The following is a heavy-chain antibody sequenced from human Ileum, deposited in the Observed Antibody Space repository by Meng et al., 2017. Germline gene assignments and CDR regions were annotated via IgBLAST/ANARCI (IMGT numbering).Heavy chain of an antibody. D-gene: IGHD7-27*01. J-gene: IGHJ4*02. CDR2: GST. Sequence: QGQGPGLAGPSETLSRHWTVSGPSVSSNNEGWGWIRQPPGKGLEWIGYGSTNHNPSLKSRVTISVDTSKNQFFLTLNSVTAADTAIYYCARDHWGSLDYWGQGILVTVSS. CDR3: ARDHWGSLDY. V-gene: IGHV4-61*01. CDR1: GPSVSSNNEG.